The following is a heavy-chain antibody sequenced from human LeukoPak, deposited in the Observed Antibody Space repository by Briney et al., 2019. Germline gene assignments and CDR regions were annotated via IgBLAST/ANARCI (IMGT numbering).Heavy chain of an antibody. D-gene: IGHD6-13*01. J-gene: IGHJ6*03. Sequence: GGSLSLLCAPSGFIFSIYGMHWVRRAPGKGLEWVAFIPCNGSNEYYAACVKNGMIISRNNSNNTLYLEINSLRAEDTAMYYCAKDRGTAAAYYFMDVWGKGTTVTVSS. CDR1: GFIFSIYG. V-gene: IGHV3-30*02. CDR2: IPCNGSNE. CDR3: AKDRGTAAAYYFMDV.